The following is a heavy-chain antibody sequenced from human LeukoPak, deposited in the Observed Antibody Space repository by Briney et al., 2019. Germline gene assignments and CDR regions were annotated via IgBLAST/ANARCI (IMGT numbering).Heavy chain of an antibody. V-gene: IGHV3-9*01. CDR1: GFTFDEYI. Sequence: GGALRLSCAASGFTFDEYIMHWGRQAPGERLEGGSDISWKSGRIGYADSVKVRFTVSRDNDKYSLFLQMNSLRAKDKAVYYCARDGAVTESTHWFDPWGQGTLVTVSS. CDR2: ISWKSGRI. D-gene: IGHD6-19*01. J-gene: IGHJ5*02. CDR3: ARDGAVTESTHWFDP.